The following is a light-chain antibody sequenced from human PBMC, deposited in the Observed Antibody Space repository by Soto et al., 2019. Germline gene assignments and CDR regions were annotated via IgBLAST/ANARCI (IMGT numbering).Light chain of an antibody. CDR3: QQSFT. V-gene: IGKV1-5*03. Sequence: DIQMTQSPSTLSASVGDRVTITCRASQSISSWLAWYQQKPGKAPKRLIYKASTLESGVTSRFTGSGSATEFTLTITSVQPDDFATYYCQQSFTFGPGTKVDIK. CDR1: QSISSW. CDR2: KAS. J-gene: IGKJ3*01.